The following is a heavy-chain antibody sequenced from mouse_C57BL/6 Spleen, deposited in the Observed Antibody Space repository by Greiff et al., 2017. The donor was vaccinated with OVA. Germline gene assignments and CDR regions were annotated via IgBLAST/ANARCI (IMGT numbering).Heavy chain of an antibody. D-gene: IGHD1-1*01. CDR3: TTPPNYGSSFYAMDY. CDR2: IDPENGDT. V-gene: IGHV14-4*01. J-gene: IGHJ4*01. Sequence: EVQLQQSGAELVKPGASVKLSCTASGFNIKDDYMHWVKQRPEQGLEWIGWIDPENGDTEYASKFQGKATITADTSSNTAYLQLSSLTSEDTAVYYCTTPPNYGSSFYAMDYWGQGTSVTVSS. CDR1: GFNIKDDY.